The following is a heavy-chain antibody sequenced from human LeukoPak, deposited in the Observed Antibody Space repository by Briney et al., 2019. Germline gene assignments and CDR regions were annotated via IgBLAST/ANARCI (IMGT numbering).Heavy chain of an antibody. D-gene: IGHD6-13*01. CDR1: GGSFSGYY. CDR3: ARGGHSSSWYRGEYFQH. Sequence: SETLSLTCAVYGGSFSGYYWSWIRQPPGKGLEWIGEINHSGSTNYNPSLKSRVTISVDTSKNQFSLKLSSVTAADTAVYYCARGGHSSSWYRGEYFQHWGQGTLVTVSS. J-gene: IGHJ1*01. CDR2: INHSGST. V-gene: IGHV4-34*01.